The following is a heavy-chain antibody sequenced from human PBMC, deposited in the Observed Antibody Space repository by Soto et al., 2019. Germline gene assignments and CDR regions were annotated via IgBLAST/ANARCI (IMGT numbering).Heavy chain of an antibody. CDR1: GFTFSSYS. D-gene: IGHD2-15*01. CDR3: AAEIVVVSKFDY. Sequence: GGSLRLSCAASGFTFSSYSMNWVRQAPGKGLEWVSSISSSSSYIYYADSVKGRFTISRDNAKNSLYLQMNSLRAEDTAVYYCAAEIVVVSKFDYWGQGTLVTVSS. V-gene: IGHV3-21*01. CDR2: ISSSSSYI. J-gene: IGHJ4*02.